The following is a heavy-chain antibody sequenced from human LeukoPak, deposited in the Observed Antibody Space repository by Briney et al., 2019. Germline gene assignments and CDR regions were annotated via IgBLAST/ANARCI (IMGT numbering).Heavy chain of an antibody. D-gene: IGHD7-27*01. CDR2: ISGSGGST. Sequence: GGSLRLSCAASGFTFSSYAMSWVRQAPGKGLEWVSTISGSGGSTYYADSGKGRFTVSRDNSKNTLYPQMNSLRAEDTAVYYCARGHWGLDSWGQGTLVSVSS. J-gene: IGHJ4*02. CDR1: GFTFSSYA. CDR3: ARGHWGLDS. V-gene: IGHV3-23*01.